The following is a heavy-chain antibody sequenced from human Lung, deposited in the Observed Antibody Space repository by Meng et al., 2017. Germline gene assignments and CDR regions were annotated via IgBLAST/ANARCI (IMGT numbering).Heavy chain of an antibody. CDR2: IESNSDGGTT. J-gene: IGHJ4*02. D-gene: IGHD6-13*01. Sequence: GESLKISCVASGFSFTDAWMSWVRQAPGKGLEWVGHIESNSDGGTTDYAAPVKGRFTISRDDSKNTLYLQMNSLIIEDTALYFCATGAAAADHWGQGTLVTVSS. V-gene: IGHV3-15*04. CDR3: ATGAAAADH. CDR1: GFSFTDAW.